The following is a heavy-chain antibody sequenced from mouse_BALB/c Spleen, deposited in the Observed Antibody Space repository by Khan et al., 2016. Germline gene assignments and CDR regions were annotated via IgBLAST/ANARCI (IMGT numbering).Heavy chain of an antibody. D-gene: IGHD2-14*01. CDR3: ARGGRYDVYWYFDV. V-gene: IGHV1S56*01. J-gene: IGHJ1*01. CDR1: GYTFTSYY. Sequence: QVQLKESGPELVKPGASVRISCKASGYTFTSYYIHWVKQRPGQGLEWIGWIYPGNVNTKYNEKFKGKATLTADKSSSTAYMQLSSLTSEDSAVYFCARGGRYDVYWYFDVWGAGTTVTVSS. CDR2: IYPGNVNT.